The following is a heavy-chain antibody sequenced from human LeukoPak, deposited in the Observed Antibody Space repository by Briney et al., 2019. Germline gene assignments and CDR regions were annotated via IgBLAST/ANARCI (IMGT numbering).Heavy chain of an antibody. CDR1: GFTFSSYA. V-gene: IGHV3-23*01. J-gene: IGHJ3*02. Sequence: GGSLRLSCAASGFTFSSYAMSWVRQAPGKGLEWVSAISGSGGSTYYADSVKGRFTISRDNSRNTLYLQMNSLRAEDTAVYYCAKDDGSGYYSGAFDIWGQGTMVTVSS. CDR2: ISGSGGST. CDR3: AKDDGSGYYSGAFDI. D-gene: IGHD3-22*01.